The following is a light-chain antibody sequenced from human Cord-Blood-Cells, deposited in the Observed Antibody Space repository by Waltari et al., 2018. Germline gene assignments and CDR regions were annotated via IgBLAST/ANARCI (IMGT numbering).Light chain of an antibody. CDR1: QSVSSY. CDR2: DAS. Sequence: EIVLTQSPATLSLSPGERATLSCTASQSVSSYLAWYQQKPGQAPRLLIYDASNRATGIPARFSGSASGTDFTLTISSQEPEDFAFYYCQQRSNWLTFGGGTKVEIK. CDR3: QQRSNWLT. J-gene: IGKJ4*01. V-gene: IGKV3-11*01.